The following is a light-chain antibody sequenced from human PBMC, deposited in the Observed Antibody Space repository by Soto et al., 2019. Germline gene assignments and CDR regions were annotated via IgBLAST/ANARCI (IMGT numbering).Light chain of an antibody. J-gene: IGLJ2*01. V-gene: IGLV2-23*01. CDR3: CPYAGSSTHVV. Sequence: QSALTQPASVSGSPGQSSTISCTGTSSDVGSYNLVSWYQQHPGKAPKLMIYEGSKRPSGVSNRFSGSKSGNTASLTISGLQAEDEADYYCCPYAGSSTHVVFGGGTKLTVL. CDR1: SSDVGSYNL. CDR2: EGS.